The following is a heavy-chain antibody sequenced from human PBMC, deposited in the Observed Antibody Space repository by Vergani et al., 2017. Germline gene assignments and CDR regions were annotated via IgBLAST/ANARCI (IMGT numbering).Heavy chain of an antibody. V-gene: IGHV1-69*06. CDR2: FDPEDGET. J-gene: IGHJ3*02. CDR3: ARDKTQPLYYYDSSGSDI. D-gene: IGHD3-22*01. Sequence: QVQLVQSGAEVKKPGSSVKVSCKASGGTFSSYAISWVRQAPGKGLEWMGGFDPEDGETIYAQKFQGRVTMTTDTSTSTAYMELRSLRSDDTAVYYCARDKTQPLYYYDSSGSDIWGQGTMVTVSS. CDR1: GGTFSSYA.